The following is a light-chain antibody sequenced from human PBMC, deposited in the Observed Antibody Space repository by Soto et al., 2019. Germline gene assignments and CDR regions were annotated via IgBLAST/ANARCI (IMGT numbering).Light chain of an antibody. Sequence: EIVLKQSPGTLSLSPGERATLSCRASQTVSSSFIAWYQQKPGQAPRLLMDDASRRATGIPDRFSGSGSGTDFPLTISRLEPEDFAVYYCQQYGISPTFGQGTKVEIK. CDR1: QTVSSSF. CDR2: DAS. V-gene: IGKV3-20*01. CDR3: QQYGISPT. J-gene: IGKJ1*01.